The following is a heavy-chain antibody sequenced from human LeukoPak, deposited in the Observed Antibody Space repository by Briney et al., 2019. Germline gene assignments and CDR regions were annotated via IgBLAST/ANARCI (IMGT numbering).Heavy chain of an antibody. CDR3: ANVWGSYRPDGY. J-gene: IGHJ4*02. CDR1: GFTFSSYE. D-gene: IGHD3-16*02. CDR2: ISSSGSTI. Sequence: GGSLRLSCAASGFTFSSYEMNWVRQAPGKGLEWVSYISSSGSTIYYADSVKGRFTISRDNAKNSLYLQMNSLRAEDTAVYYCANVWGSYRPDGYWGQGTLVTVSS. V-gene: IGHV3-48*03.